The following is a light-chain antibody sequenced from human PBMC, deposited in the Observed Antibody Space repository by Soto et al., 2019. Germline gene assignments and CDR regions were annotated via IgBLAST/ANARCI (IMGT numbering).Light chain of an antibody. Sequence: DIQMTQSPSTLSASVGDRVTITCRASQNINKWLAWYQQKPGKAPKVLIYDASSLESGVPSRFSGSGSGTEFTFTISSLQPDDFATYYCQQDDGIFGGGTKVDIK. J-gene: IGKJ4*01. V-gene: IGKV1-5*01. CDR1: QNINKW. CDR3: QQDDGI. CDR2: DAS.